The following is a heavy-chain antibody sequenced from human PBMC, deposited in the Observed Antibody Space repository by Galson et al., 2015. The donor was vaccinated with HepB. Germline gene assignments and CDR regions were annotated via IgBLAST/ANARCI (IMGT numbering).Heavy chain of an antibody. J-gene: IGHJ6*02. CDR3: ARDPYYYDSSGYHNYYYYGMDV. CDR2: TYYRSKWYN. Sequence: CAISGDSVSSNSAAWNWIRQSPSRGLEWLGRTYYRSKWYNDYAVSVKSRITINPGTSKNQFSLQLNSVTPEDTAVYYCARDPYYYDSSGYHNYYYYGMDVWGQGTTVTVSS. CDR1: GDSVSSNSAA. V-gene: IGHV6-1*01. D-gene: IGHD3-22*01.